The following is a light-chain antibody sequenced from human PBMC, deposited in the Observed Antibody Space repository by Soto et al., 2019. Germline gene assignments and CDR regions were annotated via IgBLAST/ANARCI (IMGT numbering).Light chain of an antibody. Sequence: DIQMTQSPSSVSASVGDRVTITCRASQDISTWLAWYQQKPGKAPKLLIYAASSLQSGVPSRFSGSGSGTDFTLTISSLQPEDFATYYCQQANTFPWTFGQGTKVDI. CDR3: QQANTFPWT. CDR2: AAS. V-gene: IGKV1-12*01. J-gene: IGKJ1*01. CDR1: QDISTW.